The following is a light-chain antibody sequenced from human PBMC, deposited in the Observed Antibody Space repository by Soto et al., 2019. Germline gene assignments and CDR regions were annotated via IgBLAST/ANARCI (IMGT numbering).Light chain of an antibody. CDR3: QQYNSYSWT. V-gene: IGKV1-5*03. Sequence: DTQMTQSPSTLSASVGDRVTITCRASQTIPSWLAWYQQKPGKAPKLLISRASSLESGVPSRFSGSGSGTEFTLTISSLQPDDFATYYCQQYNSYSWTFGQGTKVEIK. J-gene: IGKJ1*01. CDR2: RAS. CDR1: QTIPSW.